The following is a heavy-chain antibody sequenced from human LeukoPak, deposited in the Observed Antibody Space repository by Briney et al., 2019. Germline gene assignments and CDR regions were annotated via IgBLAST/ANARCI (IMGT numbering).Heavy chain of an antibody. V-gene: IGHV1-2*02. D-gene: IGHD2-15*01. CDR2: INPNSGGT. CDR3: RIGSNPYYFDY. CDR1: GYTFTGYY. Sequence: ASVKVSCKASGYTFTGYYMHWVRQAPGQGLEWMGWINPNSGGTNYAQKFQGRVTMTRDTSISTAYMELSSLRSEDTAVYYCRIGSNPYYFDYWGQGTLVTVSS. J-gene: IGHJ4*02.